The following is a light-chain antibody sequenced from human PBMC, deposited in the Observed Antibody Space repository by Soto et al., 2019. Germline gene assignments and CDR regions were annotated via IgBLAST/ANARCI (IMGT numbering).Light chain of an antibody. CDR1: SSDVGSYNL. CDR2: EGS. CDR3: CSYAGSSTFEGDWV. Sequence: QSVLTQPASVSGSPGQSITISCTGTSSDVGSYNLVSWYQQHPGKAPKLLIYEGSKRPSGVSNRFSGSKSGNTASLTISGLQAEDEADYYCCSYAGSSTFEGDWVFGGGTKLTVL. V-gene: IGLV2-23*03. J-gene: IGLJ3*02.